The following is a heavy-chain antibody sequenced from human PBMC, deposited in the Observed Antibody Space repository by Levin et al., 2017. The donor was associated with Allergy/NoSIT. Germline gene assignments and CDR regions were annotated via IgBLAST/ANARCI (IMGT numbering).Heavy chain of an antibody. CDR2: INHSGST. Sequence: SETLSLTCAVYGGSFSGYYWSWIRQPPGKGLEWIGEINHSGSTNYNPSLKSRVTISVDTSKNQFSLKLSSVTAADTAVYYCARSEARWKARGRWGYWGQGTLVTVSS. J-gene: IGHJ4*02. D-gene: IGHD4-23*01. CDR1: GGSFSGYY. V-gene: IGHV4-34*01. CDR3: ARSEARWKARGRWGY.